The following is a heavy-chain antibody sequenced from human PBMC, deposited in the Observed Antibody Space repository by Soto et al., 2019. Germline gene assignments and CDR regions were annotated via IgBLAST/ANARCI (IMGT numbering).Heavy chain of an antibody. V-gene: IGHV3-15*07. D-gene: IGHD1-26*01. J-gene: IGHJ4*02. Sequence: EVQLVESGGGLVKPGGSLRLSCAASGFTFSNAWMNWVRQAPGKGLEWVGRIKSKTDGGTTDYAAPVKGRFIISRDDSKNTLYLQMNSLKTEDTAVYYCTTDVKWDSMRGDYWGQGTLVTVSS. CDR1: GFTFSNAW. CDR3: TTDVKWDSMRGDY. CDR2: IKSKTDGGTT.